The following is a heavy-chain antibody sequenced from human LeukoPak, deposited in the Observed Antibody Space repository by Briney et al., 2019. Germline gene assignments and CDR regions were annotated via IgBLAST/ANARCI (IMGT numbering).Heavy chain of an antibody. CDR2: IKQDGSEK. CDR1: GFTFSSYW. CDR3: ARDLPPLAAAFDY. D-gene: IGHD6-13*01. Sequence: PGGSLRLSCAASGFTFSSYWMSWVRQAPGKGLEWVANIKQDGSEKYYVDSVKGRFTISRDNAKNSLYLQMNSLRAEDTAVYYCARDLPPLAAAFDYWGQGTLVTVSS. J-gene: IGHJ4*02. V-gene: IGHV3-7*01.